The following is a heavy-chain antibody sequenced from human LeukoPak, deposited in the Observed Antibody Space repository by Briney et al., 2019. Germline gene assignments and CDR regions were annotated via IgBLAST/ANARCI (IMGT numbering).Heavy chain of an antibody. CDR2: INAGNGNT. D-gene: IGHD3-3*01. V-gene: IGHV1-3*01. Sequence: ASVKVSCKASGYTFTSYAMHWVRQDPGQRLEWMGWINAGNGNTKYSQKFQGRVTITRDTSASTAYMELSSLRSEDTAVYYCAREGLLEWLLSTYYHYGMDVWGQGTTVTVSS. J-gene: IGHJ6*02. CDR3: AREGLLEWLLSTYYHYGMDV. CDR1: GYTFTSYA.